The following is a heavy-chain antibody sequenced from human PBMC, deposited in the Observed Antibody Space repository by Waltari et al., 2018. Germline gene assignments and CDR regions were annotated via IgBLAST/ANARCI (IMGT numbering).Heavy chain of an antibody. V-gene: IGHV4-39*07. CDR2: IYYSGST. D-gene: IGHD3-3*01. CDR1: GGSISSSSYY. CDR3: ASFRLRFLEWSFDY. J-gene: IGHJ4*02. Sequence: QLQLPESGPGLVKPSETLSLTCTVSGGSISSSSYYWGWIRQPPGKGLEWIGSIYYSGSTYYNPSLKSRVTISVDTSKNQFSLKLSSVTAADTAVYYCASFRLRFLEWSFDYWGQGTLVTVSS.